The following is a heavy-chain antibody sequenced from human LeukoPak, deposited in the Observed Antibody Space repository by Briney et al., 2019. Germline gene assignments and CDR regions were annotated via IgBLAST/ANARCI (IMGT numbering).Heavy chain of an antibody. J-gene: IGHJ6*04. CDR1: GFTFSSYW. CDR2: INSDGSST. D-gene: IGHD3-10*02. V-gene: IGHV3-74*01. Sequence: GGSLRLSCAASGFTFSSYWMHWVRQAPGKGLVWVSRINSDGSSTSYADSVKGRFTISRDNAKNTLYLQMNSLRAEDTAVYYCAELGITMIGGVWGEGTTVTISS. CDR3: AELGITMIGGV.